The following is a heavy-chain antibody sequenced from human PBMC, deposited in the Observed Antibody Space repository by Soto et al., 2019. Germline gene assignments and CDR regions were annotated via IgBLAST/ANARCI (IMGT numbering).Heavy chain of an antibody. CDR1: GGSISSSNW. Sequence: SETLSLTCAVSGGSISSSNWWSWVRQPPGKGLEWIGEIYHSGSTNYNPSLKSRVTISVDKSKNQFSLKLSSVTAADTAVYYCAKDLTDYGDYVNTGYYYYYYMDVWGKGTTVTVSS. CDR3: AKDLTDYGDYVNTGYYYYYYMDV. CDR2: IYHSGST. D-gene: IGHD4-17*01. J-gene: IGHJ6*03. V-gene: IGHV4-4*02.